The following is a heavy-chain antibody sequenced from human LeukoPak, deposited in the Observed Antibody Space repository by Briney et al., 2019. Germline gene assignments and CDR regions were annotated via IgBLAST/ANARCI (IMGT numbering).Heavy chain of an antibody. Sequence: PGGSLRLSCAASGFTVNSNYLSWVRQAPGKGLEWVSTLYNTGNTYYANSVKGRFSISRDNSKNTLFLQMNSLRAEDTAVYYCARLTPAAGRLYFVDWGQGTLVTVSS. CDR2: LYNTGNT. V-gene: IGHV3-53*01. D-gene: IGHD6-13*01. CDR1: GFTVNSNY. CDR3: ARLTPAAGRLYFVD. J-gene: IGHJ4*02.